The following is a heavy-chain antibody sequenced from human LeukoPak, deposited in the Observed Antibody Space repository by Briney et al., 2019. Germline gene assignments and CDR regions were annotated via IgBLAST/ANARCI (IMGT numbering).Heavy chain of an antibody. CDR1: GFTFRSCE. V-gene: IGHV3-48*03. Sequence: PGGSLRLSCAASGFTFRSCEMNWVRQAPGKGLEWLSYISGSGSSVYYADSVKGRFTVSRDNAKNSLYLEMNSLRAEDTAVYFCARDYYDSSGYYSLDYWGQGTLVTVSS. CDR3: ARDYYDSSGYYSLDY. CDR2: ISGSGSSV. D-gene: IGHD3-22*01. J-gene: IGHJ4*02.